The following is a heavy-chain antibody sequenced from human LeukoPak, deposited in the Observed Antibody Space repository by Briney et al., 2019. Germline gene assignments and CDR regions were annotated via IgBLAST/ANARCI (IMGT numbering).Heavy chain of an antibody. V-gene: IGHV3-11*06. J-gene: IGHJ4*02. CDR2: ISSSSSST. D-gene: IGHD5-18*01. Sequence: AGSLRLSCAASGCTFSDYYMSWIRQAPGKGLEWVSYISSSSSSTNYADSVKGRFTISRDNAKNSLYLQMNSLRAEDTAVYYCARERGDTGMVFDYWGQGTLFTFSS. CDR3: ARERGDTGMVFDY. CDR1: GCTFSDYY.